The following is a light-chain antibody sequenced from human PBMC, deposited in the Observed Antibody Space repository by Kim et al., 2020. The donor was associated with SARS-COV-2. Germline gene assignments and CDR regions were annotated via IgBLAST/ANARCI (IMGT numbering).Light chain of an antibody. CDR1: QSVSSSS. CDR2: GAS. CDR3: QYYGTSLIT. Sequence: EIVLTQSPGTLSLSPGERATLSCMASQSVSSSSLAWYQQKPGQAPRLLIYGASSRATGIPDRVSGSGSGADFTLTISRLEPEDFAVYYCQYYGTSLITFGQGTKLEI. J-gene: IGKJ2*01. V-gene: IGKV3-20*01.